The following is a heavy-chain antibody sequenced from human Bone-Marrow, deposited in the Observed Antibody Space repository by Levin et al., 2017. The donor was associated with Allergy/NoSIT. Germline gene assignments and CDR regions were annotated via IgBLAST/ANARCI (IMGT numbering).Heavy chain of an antibody. J-gene: IGHJ4*02. Sequence: KPSETLSLTCAVSGGSINSINWWTWVRQPPGKGLDWIGEIYQSGGTNYNPSLKSRVIISVDKSKNQFSLNLGSVTAADTAMYYCAVGYCSGGYCPVDYWGQGILVTVSS. D-gene: IGHD2-15*01. CDR2: IYQSGGT. V-gene: IGHV4-4*02. CDR1: GGSINSINW. CDR3: AVGYCSGGYCPVDY.